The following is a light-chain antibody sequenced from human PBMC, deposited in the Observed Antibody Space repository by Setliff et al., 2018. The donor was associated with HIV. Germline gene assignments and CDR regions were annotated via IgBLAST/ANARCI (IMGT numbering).Light chain of an antibody. V-gene: IGLV2-14*01. CDR3: SSYTSSNTPYV. Sequence: QSALAQPASVSGSPGQSITIFCIGTISDVGGYNYVSWYQQYPGKAPKLMIYEVSNRPSGVSNRFSGSKSGNTAPLTISGLQGEDEADYYCSSYTSSNTPYVFGTGTKV. CDR2: EVS. CDR1: ISDVGGYNY. J-gene: IGLJ1*01.